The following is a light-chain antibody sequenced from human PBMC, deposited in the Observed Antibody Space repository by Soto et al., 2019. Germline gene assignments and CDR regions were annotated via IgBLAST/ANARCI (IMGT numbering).Light chain of an antibody. CDR3: QQYNNWGT. CDR1: QSVSSN. J-gene: IGKJ1*01. V-gene: IGKV3-15*01. CDR2: GAS. Sequence: EIVMTQSPATLSVSPGERATLSCRASQSVSSNLAWYQQKPGQAPRLLIYGASTRATGIPARFSGSGSGRELTITISILQVEDFAVYYCQQYNNWGTFGQGTKVEIK.